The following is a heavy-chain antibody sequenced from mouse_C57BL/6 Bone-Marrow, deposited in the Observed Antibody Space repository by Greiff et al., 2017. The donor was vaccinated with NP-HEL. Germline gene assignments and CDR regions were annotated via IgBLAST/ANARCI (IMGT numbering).Heavy chain of an antibody. Sequence: QVQLKQSVAELVRPGASVTLSCKASGYTFTDYEMHWVKQTPVHGLEWIGAIDPETGGTAYNQKFKGKAILTADKSSSTAYMELRSLTSEDSAVYYCTKGGFYYSNYVGFAYWGQGTLVTVSA. J-gene: IGHJ3*01. V-gene: IGHV1-15*01. CDR2: IDPETGGT. D-gene: IGHD2-5*01. CDR1: GYTFTDYE. CDR3: TKGGFYYSNYVGFAY.